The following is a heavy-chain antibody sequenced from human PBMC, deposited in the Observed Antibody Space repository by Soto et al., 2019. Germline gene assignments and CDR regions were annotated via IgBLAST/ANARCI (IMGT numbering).Heavy chain of an antibody. V-gene: IGHV4-31*03. J-gene: IGHJ4*02. CDR3: ARSGYSYGPNPLLY. D-gene: IGHD5-18*01. CDR1: YRSISSGGYY. CDR2: IYYSGST. Sequence: TLSLTDTVSYRSISSGGYYWSWIRQHPGKGLEWIGYIYYSGSTYYNPSLKSRVTISVDTSKNQFSLKLSSVTAADTAVYYCARSGYSYGPNPLLYWGQGTLVTVSS.